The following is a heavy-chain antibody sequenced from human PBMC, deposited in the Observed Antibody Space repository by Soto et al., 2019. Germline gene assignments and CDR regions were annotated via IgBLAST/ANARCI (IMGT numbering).Heavy chain of an antibody. Sequence: GESLKISCEGSGYSFTTYWIGWVRQMPGKGLEWMGIIYPADSDTRYSPSFQGQVTISADKSTSTAYLQWSSLKASDTATYYCVRHALQAAHQHFDYWGQGTLVTVSS. CDR2: IYPADSDT. CDR3: VRHALQAAHQHFDY. J-gene: IGHJ4*02. CDR1: GYSFTTYW. D-gene: IGHD4-4*01. V-gene: IGHV5-51*01.